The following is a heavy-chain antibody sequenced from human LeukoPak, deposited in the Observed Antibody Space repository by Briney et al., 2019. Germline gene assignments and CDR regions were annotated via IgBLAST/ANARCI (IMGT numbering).Heavy chain of an antibody. J-gene: IGHJ4*02. CDR2: INHSGST. D-gene: IGHD6-13*01. CDR3: ARPLRGAAAGPDFDY. Sequence: PSETLSPTCAVYGGSFSGYYWSWIRQPPGKGLEWIGEINHSGSTNYNPSLKSRVTISVDTSKNQFSLKLSSVTAADTAVYYCARPLRGAAAGPDFDYWGQGTLATVSS. CDR1: GGSFSGYY. V-gene: IGHV4-34*01.